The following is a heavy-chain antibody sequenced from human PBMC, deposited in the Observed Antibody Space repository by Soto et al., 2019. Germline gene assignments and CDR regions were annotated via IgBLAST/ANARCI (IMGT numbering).Heavy chain of an antibody. CDR2: INPSGGST. J-gene: IGHJ6*02. V-gene: IGHV1-46*01. CDR1: GYTFTSYY. Sequence: VKVSCKASGYTFTSYYMHWVRQAPGQGLEWMGIINPSGGSTSYAQKFQGRVTMTRDTSTSTVYMELSSLRSEDTAVYYCARDFGVVNYYYYYYGMDVWGQGTTVTVSS. CDR3: ARDFGVVNYYYYYYGMDV. D-gene: IGHD3-3*01.